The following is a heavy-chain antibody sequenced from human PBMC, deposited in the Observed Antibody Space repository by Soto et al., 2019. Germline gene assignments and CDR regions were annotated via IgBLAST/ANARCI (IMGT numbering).Heavy chain of an antibody. Sequence: DLEESGGGLVKPGGSLRLSCTASGFIFSDYYMSWIRQAPGKGLEWVSDISNSGRITHHADSVEGRFTISRDNAKDSLYLQMNSPRPEDSAIYYCARDHGGGGPTLEYWGQGTLVTVSS. CDR3: ARDHGGGGPTLEY. J-gene: IGHJ4*02. CDR2: ISNSGRIT. V-gene: IGHV3-11*01. CDR1: GFIFSDYY. D-gene: IGHD3-16*01.